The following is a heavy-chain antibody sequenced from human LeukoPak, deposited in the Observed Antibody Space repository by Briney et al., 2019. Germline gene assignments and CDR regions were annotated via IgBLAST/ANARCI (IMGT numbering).Heavy chain of an antibody. J-gene: IGHJ3*02. V-gene: IGHV3-30-3*01. CDR2: ISYDGSNK. Sequence: GGSLRLSCAASGFTFSSYAMHWVRPAPGKGLEWVAVISYDGSNKYYADSVKGRFTISRDNSKNTLYLQMNSLRAEDTAVYYCARDIVPAASHYAFDIWGQGAMVTVSS. CDR3: ARDIVPAASHYAFDI. D-gene: IGHD2-2*01. CDR1: GFTFSSYA.